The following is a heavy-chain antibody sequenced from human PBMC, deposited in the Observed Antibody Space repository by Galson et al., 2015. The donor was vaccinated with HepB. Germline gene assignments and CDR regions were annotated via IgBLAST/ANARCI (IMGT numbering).Heavy chain of an antibody. CDR3: ARHSVSGRLYPFFDQ. D-gene: IGHD4-23*01. Sequence: QVQLQESGPGLVQPSETLFVTCSVSGASISTYYWSWIRQPPGKGLEWLGYVYYSGSTNYNPSLKTRVTILLDTSKNQFSLKLSSVTAADTAVYYCARHSVSGRLYPFFDQWG. J-gene: IGHJ4*01. CDR1: GASISTYY. V-gene: IGHV4-59*08. CDR2: VYYSGST.